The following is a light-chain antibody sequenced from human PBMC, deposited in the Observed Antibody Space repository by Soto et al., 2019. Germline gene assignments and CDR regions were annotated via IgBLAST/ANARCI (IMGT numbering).Light chain of an antibody. CDR3: TSYAGSSTFHVI. CDR2: MVS. CDR1: SSDVGNYNY. J-gene: IGLJ2*01. V-gene: IGLV2-14*01. Sequence: QSVLTQPASVSGSPGQSITISCTGTSSDVGNYNYVSWYQQYPGRVPKLLIYMVSNRASGVSNRFSGSKSGNTASLTISGLQAEDEADYFCTSYAGSSTFHVIFGGGTQLTVL.